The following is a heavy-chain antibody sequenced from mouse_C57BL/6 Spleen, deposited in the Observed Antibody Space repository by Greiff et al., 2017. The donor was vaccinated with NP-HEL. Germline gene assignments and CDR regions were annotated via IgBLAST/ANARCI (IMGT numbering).Heavy chain of an antibody. CDR3: ARGDDGYHWWYFDV. CDR1: GYTFTSYW. Sequence: QVQLQQPGAELVRPGSSVKLSCKASGYTFTSYWMDWVKQRPGQGLEWIGNIYPSDSETHYNQKFKDKATLTVDKSSSTAYMQLSSLTSEDSAVYYCARGDDGYHWWYFDVWGTGTTVTVSS. CDR2: IYPSDSET. V-gene: IGHV1-61*01. J-gene: IGHJ1*03. D-gene: IGHD2-3*01.